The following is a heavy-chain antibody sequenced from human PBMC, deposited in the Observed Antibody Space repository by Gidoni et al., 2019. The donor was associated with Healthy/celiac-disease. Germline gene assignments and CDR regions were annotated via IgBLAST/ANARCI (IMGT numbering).Heavy chain of an antibody. J-gene: IGHJ5*02. D-gene: IGHD2-2*01. CDR3: ARDLHSYCSSTSCYLIFGIDP. CDR1: GYTFTSHY. V-gene: IGHV1-46*01. CDR2: LNPSGGST. Sequence: QVQLVQSGAEVKQPGASVKVSCKASGYTFTSHYMPWVRQAPGQGLEWMGILNPSGGSTSYAQKFQGRVTMTRETSTSTVYMELSSLRSEDTAVYYCARDLHSYCSSTSCYLIFGIDPWGQGTLVTVSS.